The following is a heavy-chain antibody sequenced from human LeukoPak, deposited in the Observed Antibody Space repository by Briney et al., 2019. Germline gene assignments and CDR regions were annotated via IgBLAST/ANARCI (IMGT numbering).Heavy chain of an antibody. CDR2: ISSSGSTI. Sequence: GGSLRLSCAASGFVFSTYAMSWIRQAPGKGLEWVSYISSSGSTIYYADSVKGRFTISRDNAKNSLYLQMNSLRAEDTAVYYCARDYVVGATKDWGQGTLVTVSS. D-gene: IGHD1-26*01. V-gene: IGHV3-11*01. J-gene: IGHJ4*02. CDR1: GFVFSTYA. CDR3: ARDYVVGATKD.